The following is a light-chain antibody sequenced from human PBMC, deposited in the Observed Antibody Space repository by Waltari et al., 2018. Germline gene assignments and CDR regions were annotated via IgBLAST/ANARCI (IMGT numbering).Light chain of an antibody. Sequence: QAVVTQEPSLTVSPGGTVTPTCASNTGAVTSGHSFYWFQQKPGQAPRTLIYDTDHKHSWAPARFSGSLLGGKAALTLSGAQPEDEAEYYCLLSYRGAWVFGGGTRLTVL. CDR1: TGAVTSGHS. V-gene: IGLV7-46*01. CDR3: LLSYRGAWV. CDR2: DTD. J-gene: IGLJ3*02.